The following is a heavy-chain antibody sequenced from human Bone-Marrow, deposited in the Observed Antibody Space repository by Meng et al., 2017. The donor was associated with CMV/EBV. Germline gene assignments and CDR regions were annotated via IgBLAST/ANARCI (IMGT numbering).Heavy chain of an antibody. V-gene: IGHV3-7*01. CDR3: ARLNDPSGRDY. CDR1: GFTFSSYW. D-gene: IGHD2-15*01. J-gene: IGHJ4*02. CDR2: IKHDGSEK. Sequence: GGSLRLSCAASGFTFSSYWMNWVRQAPGKGLEWVANIKHDGSEKYYVDSVKGRFTISRDNAKNSLYLQMNSLRAEDTAVYYCARLNDPSGRDYWGQGTLVTVSS.